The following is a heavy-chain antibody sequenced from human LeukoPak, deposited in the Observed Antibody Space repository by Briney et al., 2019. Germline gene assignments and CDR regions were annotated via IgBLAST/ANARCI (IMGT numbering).Heavy chain of an antibody. D-gene: IGHD4-11*01. CDR2: IYSGGST. Sequence: GGSLRLSCAASGFTVSSNYMSWVRQAPAKGLEWVSVIYSGGSTYYADSVKGRFTISRDNSKNTLYLQMNSLRAEDTAVYYCARDNSNLSHDYWGQGTLVTVSS. J-gene: IGHJ4*02. CDR1: GFTVSSNY. V-gene: IGHV3-53*01. CDR3: ARDNSNLSHDY.